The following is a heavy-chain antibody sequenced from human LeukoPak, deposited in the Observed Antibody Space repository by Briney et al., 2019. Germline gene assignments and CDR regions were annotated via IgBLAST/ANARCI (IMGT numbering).Heavy chain of an antibody. CDR3: ARASYSYDINGWVPFDY. CDR2: IIPIFGTA. V-gene: IGHV1-69*06. D-gene: IGHD3-22*01. J-gene: IGHJ4*02. Sequence: SVKVSCKASGDTFTSYYMLWVRQTPGQGLEWMGGIIPIFGTANYAQKFQGRVTITADKSTSTAYMELSSLRSEDTAVYYCARASYSYDINGWVPFDYWGQGTLVTVSS. CDR1: GDTFTSYY.